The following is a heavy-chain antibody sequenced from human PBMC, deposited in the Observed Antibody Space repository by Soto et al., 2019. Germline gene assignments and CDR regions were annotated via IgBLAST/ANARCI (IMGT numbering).Heavy chain of an antibody. CDR2: ISGSGGST. CDR1: GFTFSSYA. CDR3: AKGRWAQGMDV. V-gene: IGHV3-23*01. Sequence: EVQLLESGGGLVQPGGSLRLSCAASGFTFSSYAMSWVRQAPGKGLEWVSAISGSGGSTYYADSVKGRFTISRDNSKNPLYLQLNSLRAEDTAVYCGAKGRWAQGMDVWGQGTTVTVSS. J-gene: IGHJ6*02.